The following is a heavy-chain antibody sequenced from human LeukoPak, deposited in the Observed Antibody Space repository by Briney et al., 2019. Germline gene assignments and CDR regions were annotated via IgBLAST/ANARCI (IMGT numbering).Heavy chain of an antibody. V-gene: IGHV3-48*04. CDR3: ARYYGDEPGNWFDP. D-gene: IGHD4-17*01. CDR1: GFTFSSYS. Sequence: GGSLRLSCAASGFTFSSYSMNWVRQAPGKGLEWVSYISSSSSTIYYADPVKGRFTISRDNAKNSLYLQMNSLRAEDTAVYYCARYYGDEPGNWFDPWGQGTLVTVSS. J-gene: IGHJ5*02. CDR2: ISSSSSTI.